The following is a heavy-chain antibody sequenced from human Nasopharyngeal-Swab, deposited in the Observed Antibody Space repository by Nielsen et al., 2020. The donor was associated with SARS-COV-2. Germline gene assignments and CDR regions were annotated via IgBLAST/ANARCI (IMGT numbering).Heavy chain of an antibody. J-gene: IGHJ6*02. CDR2: ISSSGSTI. V-gene: IGHV3-11*01. Sequence: VRPMPGKGLEWVSYISSSGSTIYYADSVKGRFTISRDNAKNSLYLQMNSLRAEDTAVYYCARAGNFWSGYYRSYYYGMDVWGQGTTVTVSS. CDR3: ARAGNFWSGYYRSYYYGMDV. D-gene: IGHD3-3*01.